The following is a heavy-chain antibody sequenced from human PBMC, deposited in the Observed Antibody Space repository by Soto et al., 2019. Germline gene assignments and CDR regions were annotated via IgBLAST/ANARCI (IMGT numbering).Heavy chain of an antibody. CDR2: INTDGSDV. Sequence: EVQLVESGGGLVQPGGSLRLSCIASELTFSTSGMHWVRQAPGKGPVWISRINTDGSDVTYADSVKGRFAVSRDNAKNTLDLQLESLRVEDTAVYFCARGSIAVAGRRLFDYWGQGTLVTVSS. J-gene: IGHJ4*02. CDR3: ARGSIAVAGRRLFDY. V-gene: IGHV3-74*03. D-gene: IGHD6-19*01. CDR1: ELTFSTSG.